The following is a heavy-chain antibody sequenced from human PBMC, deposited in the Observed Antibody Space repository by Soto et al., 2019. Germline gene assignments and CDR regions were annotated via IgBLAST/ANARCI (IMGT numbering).Heavy chain of an antibody. V-gene: IGHV1-3*05. D-gene: IGHD2-21*02. CDR3: VRDGGDCGYRLTYYYYMGLYV. Sequence: QVQLVQSGAEEKQPGASVRVSCKTSGYDFSSYAIHWVRQAPGQRLEWMGWINIGSGRTEYSQNLQDRITITRDTSASTVYMDLSSLKSEDTSVYFCVRDGGDCGYRLTYYYYMGLYVWGQGTTVTVSS. CDR1: GYDFSSYA. J-gene: IGHJ6*02. CDR2: INIGSGRT.